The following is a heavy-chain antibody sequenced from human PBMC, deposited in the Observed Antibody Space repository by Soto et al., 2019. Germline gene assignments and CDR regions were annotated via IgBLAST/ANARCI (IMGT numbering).Heavy chain of an antibody. CDR3: ASERGSSYFDY. CDR2: IWFDESRK. V-gene: IGHV3-33*01. Sequence: QVQLVESGGGVVQPGTSLRLSYDVSGFPLTDYGMHWVRQAPGKGLEWVAVIWFDESRKYYADSVKGRFTISRDTSKNTVYLQMNSLRVEDTAVYYCASERGSSYFDYWGQGTLVTVSS. CDR1: GFPLTDYG. D-gene: IGHD1-26*01. J-gene: IGHJ4*02.